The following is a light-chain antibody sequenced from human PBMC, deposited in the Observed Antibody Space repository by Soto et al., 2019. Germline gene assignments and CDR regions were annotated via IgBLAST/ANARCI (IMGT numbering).Light chain of an antibody. CDR1: SAYSSYA. J-gene: IGLJ2*01. CDR3: QTWGTGVV. V-gene: IGLV4-69*01. CDR2: VNSDGSH. Sequence: QAVVTQSPSASASLGASVKLTCSLRSAYSSYAIAWHQQQPEKGPRFLMKVNSDGSHNKGDGIPDRFSGSSSGAERYLTISSLQSEDEADYYCQTWGTGVVFGGGTKVTVL.